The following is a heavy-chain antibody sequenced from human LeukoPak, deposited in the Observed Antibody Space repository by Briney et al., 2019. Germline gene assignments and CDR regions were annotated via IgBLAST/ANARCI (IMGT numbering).Heavy chain of an antibody. Sequence: GGSLRLSCAASGFTFSRYAMHWVRQAPGKGLQWVAVIWYDGSYEYYVDSVKGRFTISRDNPKNTLYLQMNSLRAEDTAVYYCARELNPDIDILTGLPGYWGQGTLVTVSS. CDR2: IWYDGSYE. J-gene: IGHJ4*02. D-gene: IGHD3-9*01. V-gene: IGHV3-33*01. CDR3: ARELNPDIDILTGLPGY. CDR1: GFTFSRYA.